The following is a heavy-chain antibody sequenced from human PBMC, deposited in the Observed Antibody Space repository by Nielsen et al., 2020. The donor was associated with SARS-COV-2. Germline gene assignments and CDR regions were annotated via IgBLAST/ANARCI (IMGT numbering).Heavy chain of an antibody. D-gene: IGHD1-26*01. J-gene: IGHJ4*02. CDR1: GYSFTSYW. V-gene: IGHV5-51*01. Sequence: GESLKISCRGSGYSFTSYWIGWVRQMPGKGLEWMGIIYPGDSDTRYSPSFQGQVTISADKSISIAYLQWSSLKASDTAIYYCARQRVGATGDFDYWGQGTLVTVSS. CDR3: ARQRVGATGDFDY. CDR2: IYPGDSDT.